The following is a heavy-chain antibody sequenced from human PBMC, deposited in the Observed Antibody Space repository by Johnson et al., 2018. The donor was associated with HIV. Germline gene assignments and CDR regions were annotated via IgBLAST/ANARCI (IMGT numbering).Heavy chain of an antibody. J-gene: IGHJ3*02. CDR2: ISYDGGSK. CDR1: GFTFSYYG. V-gene: IGHV3-30*19. D-gene: IGHD3-22*01. CDR3: AKDRAEVVVVHDALDM. Sequence: QVQLVESGGGVVQPGGSLRLSCAASGFTFSYYGMHWVRQAPGKGLEWVAVISYDGGSKYYADSVKGRFTISRDNSKNTLYLQMNSLRAEDTAVYYCAKDRAEVVVVHDALDMWGQGTMVTVSS.